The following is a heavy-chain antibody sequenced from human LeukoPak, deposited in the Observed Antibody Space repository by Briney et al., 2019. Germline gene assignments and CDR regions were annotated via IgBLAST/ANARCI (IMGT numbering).Heavy chain of an antibody. CDR2: IISTSSTI. Sequence: GGSLRLSCALSGFTSRNSDINWVREAPGKGLEWISQIISTSSTISYPDSVKGRSTISRDNAKNSLYLQMSSRTAEDTVVYYCARRFGYWGQGTLVTVSS. D-gene: IGHD3-16*01. CDR3: ARRFGY. CDR1: GFTSRNSD. J-gene: IGHJ4*02. V-gene: IGHV3-48*03.